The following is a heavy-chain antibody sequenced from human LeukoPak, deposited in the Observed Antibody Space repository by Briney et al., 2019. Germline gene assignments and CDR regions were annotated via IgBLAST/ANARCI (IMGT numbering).Heavy chain of an antibody. CDR2: IIPIFGTA. CDR1: GGTFSSYA. Sequence: SVKVSXKASGGTFSSYAISWVRQAPGQGLEWIGRIIPIFGTAKYAQKFQGRVTITTDESTSTAYMELSSLRFEDTAVYYCARSLSQQLWLIGDAFDIWGQGTMVTVSS. V-gene: IGHV1-69*05. D-gene: IGHD5-18*01. CDR3: ARSLSQQLWLIGDAFDI. J-gene: IGHJ3*02.